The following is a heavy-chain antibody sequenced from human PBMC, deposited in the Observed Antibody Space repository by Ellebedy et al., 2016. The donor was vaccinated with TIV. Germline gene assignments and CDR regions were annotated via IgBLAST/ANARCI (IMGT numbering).Heavy chain of an antibody. CDR2: ISSSSSYT. V-gene: IGHV3-11*06. D-gene: IGHD2/OR15-2a*01. CDR1: GFTFSDYY. J-gene: IGHJ6*02. CDR3: ASLLGGYYGMDV. Sequence: GESLKISXAASGFTFSDYYMSWIRQAPGKGLEWVSYISSSSSYTNYADSVKGRFTISRDNAKNSLYLQMNSLRAEDTAVYYCASLLGGYYGMDVWGQGTTVTVSS.